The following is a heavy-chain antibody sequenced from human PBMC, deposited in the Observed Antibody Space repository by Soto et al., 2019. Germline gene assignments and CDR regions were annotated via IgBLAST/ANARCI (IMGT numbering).Heavy chain of an antibody. CDR2: IIPILDIP. Sequence: SVKVSSKASGGTFSRYTFTWVRQAPGQGLEWMGRIIPILDIPNYAQNFQGRVTITADKSTSTAYMELSSLRSDDTAVYYCASHFTGVLVLGTSPPGGDNYGWDVWGQGTTVTVSS. V-gene: IGHV1-69*02. CDR1: GGTFSRYT. J-gene: IGHJ6*02. D-gene: IGHD2-8*02. CDR3: ASHFTGVLVLGTSPPGGDNYGWDV.